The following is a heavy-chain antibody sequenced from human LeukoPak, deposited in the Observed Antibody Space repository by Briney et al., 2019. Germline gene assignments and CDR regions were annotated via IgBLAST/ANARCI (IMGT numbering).Heavy chain of an antibody. J-gene: IGHJ5*02. Sequence: PSETLSLTCTVSGGSISSYYWSWIRQPPGKGLEWIGYIYYSGSTNYNPSLKSRVTISVDTSKNQFSLKLSSVTAADTAVYYCARDHGGYSSSVWFDPWGQGTLVTVSS. CDR1: GGSISSYY. CDR2: IYYSGST. CDR3: ARDHGGYSSSVWFDP. D-gene: IGHD6-6*01. V-gene: IGHV4-59*01.